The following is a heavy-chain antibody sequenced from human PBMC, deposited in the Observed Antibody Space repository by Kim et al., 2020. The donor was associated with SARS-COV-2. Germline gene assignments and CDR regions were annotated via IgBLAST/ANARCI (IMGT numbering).Heavy chain of an antibody. D-gene: IGHD3-3*01. Sequence: GGSLRLSCAASGFTFSSYGMHWVRQAPGKGLEWVAVISYDGSNKYYADSVKGRFTISRDNSKNTLYLQMNSLRAEDTAVYYCAKDYYYDFWSQAYYYYGMDVWGQGTTVTVSS. CDR2: ISYDGSNK. CDR3: AKDYYYDFWSQAYYYYGMDV. CDR1: GFTFSSYG. V-gene: IGHV3-30*18. J-gene: IGHJ6*02.